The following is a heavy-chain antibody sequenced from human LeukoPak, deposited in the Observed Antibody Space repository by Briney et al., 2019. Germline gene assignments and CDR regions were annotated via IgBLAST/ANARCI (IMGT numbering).Heavy chain of an antibody. CDR2: IYFSGST. CDR3: VSDRSGWYFDL. CDR1: VGSISSGGYY. J-gene: IGHJ2*01. Sequence: SQTLSLTCTLSVGSISSGGYYWSWIRQHPGKGLEWIGYIYFSGSTYYNPSLKSRVNISVDTSKNQFSLKLSSVTAADTAVYYRVSDRSGWYFDLWGRGTLVTVSS. V-gene: IGHV4-31*02.